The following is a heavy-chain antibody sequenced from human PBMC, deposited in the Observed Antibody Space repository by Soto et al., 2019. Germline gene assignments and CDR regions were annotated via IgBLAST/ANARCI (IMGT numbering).Heavy chain of an antibody. V-gene: IGHV3-21*01. Sequence: GGSLRLSCAASGFTFSSYSMNWVRQAPGKGLEWVSSISSSSSYIYYADSVKGRFTISRDNAKNSLYLQMNSLRAEDTAVYYCARAAGQDVLRYFDWSSPYFDYWGQGTLVTVSS. J-gene: IGHJ4*02. CDR1: GFTFSSYS. CDR3: ARAAGQDVLRYFDWSSPYFDY. D-gene: IGHD3-9*01. CDR2: ISSSSSYI.